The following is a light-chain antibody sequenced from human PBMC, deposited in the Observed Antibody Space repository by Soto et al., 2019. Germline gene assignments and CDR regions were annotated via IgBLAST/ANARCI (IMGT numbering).Light chain of an antibody. V-gene: IGKV3-15*01. CDR3: QQYNNVPRT. CDR2: GVS. CDR1: ESVNSN. Sequence: ETVMTQSPATLSVSPGERATLSCWASESVNSNLAWYQQKPGQAPRLLIFGVSTRATGVPARFSGSRSGTDFTLTITSLQSEDFAVYYCQQYNNVPRTFGPGTKVDIK. J-gene: IGKJ3*01.